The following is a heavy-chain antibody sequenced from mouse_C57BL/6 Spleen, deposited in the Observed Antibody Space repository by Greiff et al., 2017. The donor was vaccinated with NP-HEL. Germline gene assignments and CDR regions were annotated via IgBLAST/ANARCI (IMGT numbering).Heavy chain of an antibody. CDR1: GYTFTTYW. V-gene: IGHV1-63*01. D-gene: IGHD1-1*01. CDR2: IYPGGGYT. CDR3: ARFHYYGRSYSGWYFDG. J-gene: IGHJ1*03. Sequence: VQLQQSGAELVRPGTSVKMSCKASGYTFTTYWIGWAKQRPGHGLEWIGDIYPGGGYTNYNEKFKGKATLTADKSSSTAYMQFSSLTSEDSAIYYCARFHYYGRSYSGWYFDGWGTGTTVTVSA.